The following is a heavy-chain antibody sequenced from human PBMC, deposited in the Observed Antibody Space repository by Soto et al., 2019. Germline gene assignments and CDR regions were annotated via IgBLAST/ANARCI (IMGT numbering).Heavy chain of an antibody. CDR2: ISAYNGNT. CDR3: AREIVVVPAAPSAMDDYYYYMDV. CDR1: GYTFTSFG. D-gene: IGHD2-2*01. V-gene: IGHV1-18*01. Sequence: ASVKVSCKASGYTFTSFGISWVRQAPGQGLEWMGWISAYNGNTNYAQKLQGRVTMTTDTSTSTAYMELRSLRSDDTAVYYCAREIVVVPAAPSAMDDYYYYMDVWGKGTTVTVSS. J-gene: IGHJ6*03.